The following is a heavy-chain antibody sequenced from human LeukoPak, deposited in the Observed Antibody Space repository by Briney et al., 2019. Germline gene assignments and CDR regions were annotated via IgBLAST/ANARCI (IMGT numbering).Heavy chain of an antibody. D-gene: IGHD5-18*01. V-gene: IGHV4-39*01. CDR1: GGSISSSSYY. CDR3: ASRSMSYGRYFDY. Sequence: PSETLSLTCTVSGGSISSSSYYWGWIRQPPGKGLEWIGSIYYSGSTYYNPSLKSRVTISVDTSKNQFSLKLSSVTAADTAVYYCASRSMSYGRYFDYWGQGTLVTVSP. CDR2: IYYSGST. J-gene: IGHJ4*02.